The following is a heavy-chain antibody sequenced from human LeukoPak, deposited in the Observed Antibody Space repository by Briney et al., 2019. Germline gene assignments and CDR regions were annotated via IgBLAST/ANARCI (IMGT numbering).Heavy chain of an antibody. CDR3: ARDAHYYDSSGQSDY. Sequence: ADTLSLTCAVYGGSFSGYYWSWIRQPPGKGLEWIGEIDHSGSTNYNPSLKSRVTISVDTSKNQFSLKLSSVTAADTAVYYCARDAHYYDSSGQSDYWGQGTLVTVS. CDR1: GGSFSGYY. V-gene: IGHV4-34*01. CDR2: IDHSGST. J-gene: IGHJ4*02. D-gene: IGHD3-22*01.